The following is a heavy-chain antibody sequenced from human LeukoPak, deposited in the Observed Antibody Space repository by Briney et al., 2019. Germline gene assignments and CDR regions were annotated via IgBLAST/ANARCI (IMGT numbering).Heavy chain of an antibody. CDR3: ARERPDYSYFDY. Sequence: SGGSLRLSCAASGFTFSSYGMHWVRQAPGKGLEWVAFIRYDGSNKYYADSVKGRFTISRDNSKNTLYLQMNSLRAEDTAVYYCARERPDYSYFDYWGQGTLVTVSS. J-gene: IGHJ4*02. CDR2: IRYDGSNK. D-gene: IGHD2-21*01. V-gene: IGHV3-30*02. CDR1: GFTFSSYG.